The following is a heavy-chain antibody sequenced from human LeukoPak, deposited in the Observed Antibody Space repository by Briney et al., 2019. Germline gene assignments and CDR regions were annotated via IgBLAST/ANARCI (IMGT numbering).Heavy chain of an antibody. CDR3: ARDPGYAIYYFDY. CDR2: ISGNGAST. V-gene: IGHV3-23*01. CDR1: GFTFSSYA. D-gene: IGHD3-9*01. Sequence: GGSLRLSCAASGFTFSSYAMSWVRQAPGKGLEWVSPISGNGASTYYADSVRGRFTISRDNSKNTLYLQMNSLRAEDTAVYYCARDPGYAIYYFDYWGQGTLATVSS. J-gene: IGHJ4*02.